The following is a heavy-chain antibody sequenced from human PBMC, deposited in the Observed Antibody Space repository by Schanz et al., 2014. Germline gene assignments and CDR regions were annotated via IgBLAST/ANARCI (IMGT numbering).Heavy chain of an antibody. D-gene: IGHD3-16*01. CDR1: GLTFTSAW. CDR3: TRVTISPGGHGLDV. V-gene: IGHV3-72*01. Sequence: EVQLVASGGGLVKPGGPLRLSCATSGLTFTSAWMTWARQAPGKGLEWVGRTRNRANNYFTEYAASVKGRFTISRDDSKNSLYLQMSSLKSEDTALYYCTRVTISPGGHGLDVWGQGTTVTVSS. J-gene: IGHJ6*02. CDR2: TRNRANNYFT.